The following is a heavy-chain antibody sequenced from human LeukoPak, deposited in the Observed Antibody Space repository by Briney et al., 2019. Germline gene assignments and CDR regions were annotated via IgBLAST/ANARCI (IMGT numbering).Heavy chain of an antibody. V-gene: IGHV1-58*01. D-gene: IGHD6-13*01. J-gene: IGHJ6*02. Sequence: EASVKVSCKASGFTFTSSAVQWVRQARGQRLEWIGWIVVGSGNTNYAQKFQERVTITRDMSTSTAYMELSSLRSEDTAEYYCAADPRAYSSSWYKYYYYGMDVWGQGTTVTVSS. CDR2: IVVGSGNT. CDR1: GFTFTSSA. CDR3: AADPRAYSSSWYKYYYYGMDV.